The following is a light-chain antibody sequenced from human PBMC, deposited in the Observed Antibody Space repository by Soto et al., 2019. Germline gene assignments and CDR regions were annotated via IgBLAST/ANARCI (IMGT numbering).Light chain of an antibody. CDR2: DAS. Sequence: EIVLTQSPSTLSLSPGERATLSCRASQSVSSYLAWYQQKPGQAPRLLLYDASNRATGIPARFSGSGSGTDCTLTISSLEPEDFAVYYCQQRSNWPPITFGQGTRLEIK. CDR1: QSVSSY. CDR3: QQRSNWPPIT. J-gene: IGKJ5*01. V-gene: IGKV3-11*01.